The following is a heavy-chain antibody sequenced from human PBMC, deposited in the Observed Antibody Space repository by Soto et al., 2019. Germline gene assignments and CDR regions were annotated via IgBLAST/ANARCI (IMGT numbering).Heavy chain of an antibody. Sequence: QLLESGGGLVQPGGSLRLSCAASGFTFSSYTMNWVRLAPGKGLEWVSAIRGSSAGTHYADSVKGRFTISRDNSKNTLYLQMIRLRVEDTAVYDCAAGADVAITRGYYYGTDVWGQGTTVTVSS. CDR2: IRGSSAGT. J-gene: IGHJ6*02. CDR3: AAGADVAITRGYYYGTDV. V-gene: IGHV3-23*01. CDR1: GFTFSSYT. D-gene: IGHD3-22*01.